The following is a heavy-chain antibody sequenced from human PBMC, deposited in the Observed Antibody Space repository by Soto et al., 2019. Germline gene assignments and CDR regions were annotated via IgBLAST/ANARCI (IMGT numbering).Heavy chain of an antibody. D-gene: IGHD3-3*01. CDR3: AHRQSVYYFDY. V-gene: IGHV2-5*02. Sequence: SGPTLVNPTQTLTLTCTFSGFSLSTSGAGVAWIRQPPGKALEWLALIYWDDDNRYSPSLKSRLTITKDTSKNQVVLTMANMDPVDTATYFCAHRQSVYYFDYWGQGTLVTVSS. J-gene: IGHJ4*02. CDR2: IYWDDDN. CDR1: GFSLSTSGAG.